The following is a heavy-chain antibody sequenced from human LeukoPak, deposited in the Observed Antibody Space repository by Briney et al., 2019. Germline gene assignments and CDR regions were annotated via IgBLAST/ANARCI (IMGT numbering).Heavy chain of an antibody. CDR1: GYTFTSYG. CDR3: ARENQQLVRHAFDI. V-gene: IGHV1-18*04. CDR2: ISAYNGNT. J-gene: IGHJ3*02. Sequence: GASVKVSCKASGYTFTSYGISWVRQAPGQGLEWMGWISAYNGNTNYAQKLQGRVTMTTDTSTSTAYMELRSLRSDDTAVYYCARENQQLVRHAFDIWGQGTMVTVSS. D-gene: IGHD6-13*01.